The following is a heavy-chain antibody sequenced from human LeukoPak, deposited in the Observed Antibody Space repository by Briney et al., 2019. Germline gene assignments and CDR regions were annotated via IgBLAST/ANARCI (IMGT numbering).Heavy chain of an antibody. CDR3: AKLPSSIASYYYMDV. Sequence: GESLRLSCAASGFTFSSYAMSWVRRAPGKGLEWVSGISISGGSASYADSVKGRFTISRDNPRNTLFMQMNSLRAEDTAVYYCAKLPSSIASYYYMDVWGKGTTVTVSS. CDR1: GFTFSSYA. CDR2: ISISGGSA. J-gene: IGHJ6*03. D-gene: IGHD6-6*01. V-gene: IGHV3-23*01.